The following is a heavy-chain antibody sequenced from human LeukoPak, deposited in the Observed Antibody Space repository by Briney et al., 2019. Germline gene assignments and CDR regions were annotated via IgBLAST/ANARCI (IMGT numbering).Heavy chain of an antibody. Sequence: SETLSLTCNVSGGSVSSGSYYWSWIRQPPGKGLEWIGYIYYSGSTNYNPSLKSRVTISVDTSKNQFSLKLSSVTAADTAVYYCARVSSYDYVWGSYRNYYFDYWGQGTLVTVSS. CDR3: ARVSSYDYVWGSYRNYYFDY. D-gene: IGHD3-16*02. CDR1: GGSVSSGSYY. CDR2: IYYSGST. J-gene: IGHJ4*02. V-gene: IGHV4-61*01.